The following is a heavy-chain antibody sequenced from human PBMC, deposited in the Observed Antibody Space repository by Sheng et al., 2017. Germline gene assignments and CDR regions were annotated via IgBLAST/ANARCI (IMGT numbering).Heavy chain of an antibody. CDR1: KFTFSNYA. V-gene: IGHV3-23*04. D-gene: IGHD6-19*01. Sequence: EVQLVESGGGLAQPGGSLRLSCAASKFTFSNYAMNWVRQAPGKGLEWVSGITSSGGTTSYADSVRGRFTISRDNSKNMMFLQMNSLRAEDTAVYFCGKGLFGSGWYRTDYWGQGTLVTVSS. CDR2: ITSSGGTT. CDR3: GKGLFGSGWYRTDY. J-gene: IGHJ4*02.